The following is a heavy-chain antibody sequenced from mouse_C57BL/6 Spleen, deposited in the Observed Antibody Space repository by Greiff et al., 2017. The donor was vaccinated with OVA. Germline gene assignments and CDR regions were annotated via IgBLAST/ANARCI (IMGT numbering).Heavy chain of an antibody. CDR1: GFTFSNYW. J-gene: IGHJ2*01. CDR2: IRLKSDNYAT. D-gene: IGHD4-1*01. Sequence: EVKLMESGGGLVQPGGSMKLSCVASGFTFSNYWMNWVRQSPEKGLEWVAQIRLKSDNYATHYAESVKGRFTISRDDSKSSVYLQMNNLRAEDTGIYYCTGGTGTGDYWGQGTTLTVSS. V-gene: IGHV6-3*01. CDR3: TGGTGTGDY.